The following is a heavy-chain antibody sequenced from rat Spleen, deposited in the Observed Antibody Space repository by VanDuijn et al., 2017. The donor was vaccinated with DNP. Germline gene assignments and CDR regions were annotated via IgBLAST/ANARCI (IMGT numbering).Heavy chain of an antibody. J-gene: IGHJ3*01. D-gene: IGHD1-2*01. V-gene: IGHV5-31*01. CDR2: ISNAGDHT. CDR3: TRADYSSDNYVGVGY. Sequence: EVQLVESGGGPVQPGRSLKLSCVASGFIFSNYWMTWIRQAPGKGLEWVASISNAGDHTYYSDSVKGRFSLSRDNAKSTLYLQLNSLRSEDTDTYYCTRADYSSDNYVGVGYWGQGTLVTVSS. CDR1: GFIFSNYW.